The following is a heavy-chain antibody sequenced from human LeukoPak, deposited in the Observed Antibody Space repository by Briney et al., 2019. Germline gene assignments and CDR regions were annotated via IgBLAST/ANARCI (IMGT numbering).Heavy chain of an antibody. D-gene: IGHD3-22*01. CDR1: GGSISSYY. V-gene: IGHV4-59*01. Sequence: KPSETLSLTCTVSGGSISSYYWSWIRQPPGKGLEWIGYIYYSGSTNYNPSLKSRVTISVDTSKNQFSLKLSSVTAADTAVYYCARDVYYYDSSGYYSNWFDPWGQGTLVTVSS. CDR2: IYYSGST. J-gene: IGHJ5*02. CDR3: ARDVYYYDSSGYYSNWFDP.